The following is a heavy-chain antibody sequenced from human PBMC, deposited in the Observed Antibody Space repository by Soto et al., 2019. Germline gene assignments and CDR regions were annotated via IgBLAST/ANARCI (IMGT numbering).Heavy chain of an antibody. Sequence: PSETLSLTCTVSGGSISSGDYYWSWIRQPPGKGLEWIGYIYYSGSTYYNPSLKSRVTISVDTSKNQFSLKLSSVTAADTAVYYCARETGDPVPSFDYWGQGTLVTVSS. CDR2: IYYSGST. J-gene: IGHJ4*02. D-gene: IGHD7-27*01. CDR3: ARETGDPVPSFDY. V-gene: IGHV4-30-4*01. CDR1: GGSISSGDYY.